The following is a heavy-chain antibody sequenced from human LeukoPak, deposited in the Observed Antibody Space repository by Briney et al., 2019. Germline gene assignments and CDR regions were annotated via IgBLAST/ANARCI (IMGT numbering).Heavy chain of an antibody. V-gene: IGHV3-23*01. J-gene: IGHJ4*02. Sequence: GGSLRLSCAVSGITLSNYGMSWVRQPPGKGLEWVAGMSGGGGGTSYADSVKGRFTISRDNPKNTLYLQMNNLRAEDTAVYFCAKRGVVIRVILVGFHKEAYYFDSWGQGALVTVSS. CDR2: MSGGGGGT. CDR1: GITLSNYG. D-gene: IGHD3-22*01. CDR3: AKRGVVIRVILVGFHKEAYYFDS.